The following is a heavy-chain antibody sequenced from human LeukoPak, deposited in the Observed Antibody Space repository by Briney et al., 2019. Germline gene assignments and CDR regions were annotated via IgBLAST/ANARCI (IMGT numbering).Heavy chain of an antibody. CDR3: FAGYYDSSGSYFDY. CDR1: GFTFSSYG. Sequence: GRSLRLSCAASGFTFSSYGMHWVRQAPGKGLEWVAVISYDGSNKYYADSVKGRFTISRDNSKNMLYLQMNSLRAEDTAVYYCFAGYYDSSGSYFDYWGQGTLVTVSS. CDR2: ISYDGSNK. D-gene: IGHD3-22*01. J-gene: IGHJ4*02. V-gene: IGHV3-30*03.